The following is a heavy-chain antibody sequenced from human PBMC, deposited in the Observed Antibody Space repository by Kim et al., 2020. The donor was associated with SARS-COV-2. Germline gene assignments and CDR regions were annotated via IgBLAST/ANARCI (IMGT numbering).Heavy chain of an antibody. V-gene: IGHV3-23*01. J-gene: IGHJ4*02. CDR3: AKGRGSESPYYFDY. D-gene: IGHD3-10*01. Sequence: ADSVRGRFTSSRDNSKNTLYLQMSSLRAEDTAVYYCAKGRGSESPYYFDYWGQATLVTVSS.